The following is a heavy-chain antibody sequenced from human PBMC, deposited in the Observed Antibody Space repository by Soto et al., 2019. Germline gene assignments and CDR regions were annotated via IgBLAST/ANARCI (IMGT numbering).Heavy chain of an antibody. CDR3: AKDGGYYYDSSGEFGDY. D-gene: IGHD3-22*01. J-gene: IGHJ4*02. Sequence: GGSLRLSCAASGFTFSSYAMSWVRQAPGKGLEWVSAISGSGGSTYYADSVKGRFTISRDNSKNTLYLQMNSLRAEDTAVYYCAKDGGYYYDSSGEFGDYWGQGTLVTVSS. CDR2: ISGSGGST. CDR1: GFTFSSYA. V-gene: IGHV3-23*01.